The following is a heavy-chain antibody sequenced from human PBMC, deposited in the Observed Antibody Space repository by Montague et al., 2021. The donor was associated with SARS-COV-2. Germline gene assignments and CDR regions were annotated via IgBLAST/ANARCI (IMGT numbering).Heavy chain of an antibody. D-gene: IGHD6-19*01. V-gene: IGHV3-30*01. CDR2: IGIDGSSG. J-gene: IGHJ4*02. CDR1: GITFSTAI. CDR3: AREGYTSGHAGCLEH. Sequence: SLRLSCAASGITFSTAILHWVRQTPGKGLEWVAVIGIDGSSGIYAYSXXVRFTISRDNGKHMVTLQMDGLTDEDTAVYYCAREGYTSGHAGCLEHWGQGTLVTVSS.